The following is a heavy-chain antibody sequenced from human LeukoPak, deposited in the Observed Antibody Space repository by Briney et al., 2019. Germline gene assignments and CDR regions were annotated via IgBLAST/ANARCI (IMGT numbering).Heavy chain of an antibody. V-gene: IGHV4-61*01. CDR3: ARRSYGEGWPFDY. Sequence: SETLSLTCTVSGGSVSSGTFDWSWIRQPPGKGLEWIGYISDSGSTNYNPSLKSRVTISVDTSKKQFSLKLSSVTAADTAVYYCARRSYGEGWPFDYWGQGTLVTVSS. J-gene: IGHJ4*02. CDR2: ISDSGST. D-gene: IGHD1-26*01. CDR1: GGSVSSGTFD.